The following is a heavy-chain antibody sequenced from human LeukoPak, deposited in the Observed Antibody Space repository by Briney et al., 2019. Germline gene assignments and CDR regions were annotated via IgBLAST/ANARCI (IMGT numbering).Heavy chain of an antibody. Sequence: SETLSLTCAVYGGSFSGYYWSWIRQPPGKGLEWIGEINHSGSTNYNPSLKSRVTISVDTSKNQFSLKLSSVTAADTAVYYCARHMRYFDWLQDWGQGTLVTVSS. CDR1: GGSFSGYY. CDR2: INHSGST. J-gene: IGHJ4*02. CDR3: ARHMRYFDWLQD. D-gene: IGHD3-9*01. V-gene: IGHV4-34*01.